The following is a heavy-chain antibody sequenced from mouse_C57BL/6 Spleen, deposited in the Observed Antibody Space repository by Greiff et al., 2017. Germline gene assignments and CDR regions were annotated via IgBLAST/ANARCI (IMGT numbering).Heavy chain of an antibody. Sequence: VQLQQSGAELVRPGASVKLSCTASGFNIKDYYMHWVKQRPEQGLEWIGRIDPEDGDTEYAPKFQGKATMTADTSSNTAYLQLSSLTSEDTAVYYCTTWKNYGSYYFDYWGQGTTLTVSS. CDR2: IDPEDGDT. D-gene: IGHD1-1*01. J-gene: IGHJ2*01. CDR1: GFNIKDYY. CDR3: TTWKNYGSYYFDY. V-gene: IGHV14-1*01.